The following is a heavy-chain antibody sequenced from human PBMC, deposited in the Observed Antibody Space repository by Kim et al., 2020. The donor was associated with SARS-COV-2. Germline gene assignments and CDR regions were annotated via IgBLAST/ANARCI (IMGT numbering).Heavy chain of an antibody. J-gene: IGHJ4*02. CDR3: AKDRSANPNGGFDS. Sequence: GGSLRLSCAASGFAFSSFAMNWVRQAPGKGLEWVSSISNTGSHTYYADSMKGRFTISRDSSENTLSLQMNSLRADDTAIYYCAKDRSANPNGGFDSWGQGTLVTVSS. V-gene: IGHV3-23*01. CDR1: GFAFSSFA. D-gene: IGHD6-19*01. CDR2: ISNTGSHT.